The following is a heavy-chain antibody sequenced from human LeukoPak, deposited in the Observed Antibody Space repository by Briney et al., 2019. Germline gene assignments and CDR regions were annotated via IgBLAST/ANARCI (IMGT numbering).Heavy chain of an antibody. Sequence: GGSLRLSCAASGFTFSSYATSWVRQAPGKGLEWVSAISGSGGSTYYADSVKGRFTISRDNSRNTLYLQMNSLRAEDTAVYYCAKERIAARNLIDYWGQGTLVTVSS. V-gene: IGHV3-23*01. CDR1: GFTFSSYA. CDR2: ISGSGGST. CDR3: AKERIAARNLIDY. D-gene: IGHD6-25*01. J-gene: IGHJ4*02.